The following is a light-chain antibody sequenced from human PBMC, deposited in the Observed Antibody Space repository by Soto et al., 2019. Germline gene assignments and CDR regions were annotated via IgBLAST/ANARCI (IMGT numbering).Light chain of an antibody. J-gene: IGKJ3*01. V-gene: IGKV1-39*01. CDR3: QQSNSTPRT. CDR2: AAS. CDR1: QRISSY. Sequence: EIQMTPSPSSLSASVGDSVTITCRPRQRISSYLNWYQQQPGKAPTLLSYAASSLQSGVPSRFSGSGSGTDFSLTICSLRPEDIARYYSQQSNSTPRTSGPGTKVDIK.